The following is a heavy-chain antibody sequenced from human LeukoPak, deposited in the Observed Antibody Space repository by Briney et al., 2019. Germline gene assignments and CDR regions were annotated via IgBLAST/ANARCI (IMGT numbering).Heavy chain of an antibody. Sequence: GGSLRLSCAASGFTFSSYAMSWVRQAPGRGLEWVSAISASGDRTYDADSVKRRFTISRDNSKNTLYLQMNSLRAEDTAVYSCGKNGEVLSWFDPWGQGNLVTVSS. CDR1: GFTFSSYA. J-gene: IGHJ5*02. V-gene: IGHV3-23*01. CDR2: ISASGDRT. D-gene: IGHD3-10*01. CDR3: GKNGEVLSWFDP.